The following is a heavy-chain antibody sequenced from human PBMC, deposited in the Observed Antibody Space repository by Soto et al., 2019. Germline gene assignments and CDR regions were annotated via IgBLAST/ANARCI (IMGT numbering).Heavy chain of an antibody. V-gene: IGHV3-30*03. J-gene: IGHJ4*02. CDR2: MSYEGSDT. CDR3: TIVRVADSALDH. CDR1: GFIFSNNG. Sequence: QVQLVESGGGVVQPGRSLRLSCVGSGFIFSNNGMHWVRQTPGKGLEWVAFMSYEGSDTFYADSVKGRINISRDKSKNDLFLHMLNPRAEDTAMYYCTIVRVADSALDHWGQGTLVTVSS. D-gene: IGHD3-10*02.